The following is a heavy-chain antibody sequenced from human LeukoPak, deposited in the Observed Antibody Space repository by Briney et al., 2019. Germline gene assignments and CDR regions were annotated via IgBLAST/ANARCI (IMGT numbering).Heavy chain of an antibody. Sequence: GGSLRLSCVASGFTFSNYWMSWVRQAPGKGLEWVANIKQDGNEKHYVDSVKGRFTISRDNAKNSLYLQMNSLRAEDTAVYYCVRDRRRADSWGQGTLVTVS. CDR3: VRDRRRADS. CDR1: GFTFSNYW. J-gene: IGHJ4*02. V-gene: IGHV3-7*01. CDR2: IKQDGNEK. D-gene: IGHD1-14*01.